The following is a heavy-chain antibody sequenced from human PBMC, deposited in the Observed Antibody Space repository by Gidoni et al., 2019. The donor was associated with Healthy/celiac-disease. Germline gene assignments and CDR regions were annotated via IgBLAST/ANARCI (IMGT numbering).Heavy chain of an antibody. J-gene: IGHJ3*02. Sequence: EVQLVESGGGLVQPGRSLRLSCPSCGFTVGGYARRWVRQAPGTGLEWVGFIRSKAYGGTTEYAASVKGRFTISRDDSKSIAYLQMNSLKTEDTAVYYCTRQGRSGSYFDAFDIWGQGTMVTVSS. V-gene: IGHV3-49*04. CDR2: IRSKAYGGTT. CDR1: GFTVGGYA. CDR3: TRQGRSGSYFDAFDI. D-gene: IGHD1-26*01.